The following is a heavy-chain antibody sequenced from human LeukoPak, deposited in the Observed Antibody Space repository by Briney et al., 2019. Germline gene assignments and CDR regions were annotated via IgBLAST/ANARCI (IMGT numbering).Heavy chain of an antibody. CDR3: AREVIVRGLKHHGMDV. D-gene: IGHD3-10*01. V-gene: IGHV3-33*01. CDR2: IWNDGSNE. CDR1: GFTFSVYG. Sequence: PGGSLRLSCAASGFTFSVYGMHWVRQAPGKGLEWVAVIWNDGSNEYYVDSVKGRFTISRDNSKNTLYLQMNSLRAEDTAVYYCAREVIVRGLKHHGMDVWGPGTTVTVSS. J-gene: IGHJ6*02.